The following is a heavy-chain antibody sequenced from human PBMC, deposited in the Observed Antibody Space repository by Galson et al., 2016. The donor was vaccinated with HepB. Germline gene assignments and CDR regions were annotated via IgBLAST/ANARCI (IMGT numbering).Heavy chain of an antibody. CDR1: GGSVSSSSYY. CDR2: SYYSGST. D-gene: IGHD6-19*01. CDR3: ARLSAPAGNY. V-gene: IGHV4-39*01. Sequence: SETLSLTCTVSGGSVSSSSYYWGWIRQPPGKGLEWIGSSYYSGSTYYNPSLKSRVTISVDMSKNQFYLKVSSVTAADTAVYYCARLSAPAGNYRGQGTLVTVSS. J-gene: IGHJ4*02.